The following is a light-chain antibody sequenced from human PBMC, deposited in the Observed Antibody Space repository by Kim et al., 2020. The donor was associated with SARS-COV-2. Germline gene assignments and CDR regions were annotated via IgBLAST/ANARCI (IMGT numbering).Light chain of an antibody. Sequence: DIQMTQSPSSLSASVGDRVAIACRASQSISTYLNWYQQKPGKAPKLLIYTASSLQSGVPSRFTGSGSETDFTLTISSLQPEDVATYGCQQTYSASRTFGEGTKGDIK. CDR3: QQTYSASRT. CDR2: TAS. J-gene: IGKJ1*01. V-gene: IGKV1-39*01. CDR1: QSISTY.